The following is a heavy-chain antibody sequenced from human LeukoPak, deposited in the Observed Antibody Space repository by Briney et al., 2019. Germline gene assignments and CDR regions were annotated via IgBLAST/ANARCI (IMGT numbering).Heavy chain of an antibody. CDR3: AELGITMIGGV. V-gene: IGHV3-30*02. CDR2: IRFDGNIK. Sequence: GGSLRLSCAASGFIFSSYGMHWVRQAPGRGLEWVAFIRFDGNIKHYADSVKGRFTISRDNAKNSLYLQMNSLRAEDTAVYYCAELGITMIGGVWGKGTTVTISS. D-gene: IGHD3-10*02. CDR1: GFIFSSYG. J-gene: IGHJ6*04.